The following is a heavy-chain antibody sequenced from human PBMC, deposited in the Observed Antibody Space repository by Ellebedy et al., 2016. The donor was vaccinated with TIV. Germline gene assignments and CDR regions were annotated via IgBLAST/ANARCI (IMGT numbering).Heavy chain of an antibody. CDR2: IIPIFGTA. D-gene: IGHD1-26*01. Sequence: SVKVSXXASGGTFSSYAISWVRQAPGQGLEWMGGIIPIFGTANYAQKFQGRVTITADKSTSTAYMELSSLRSEDTAVYYCARVPSGWELPDYWGQGTLVTVSS. CDR1: GGTFSSYA. V-gene: IGHV1-69*06. CDR3: ARVPSGWELPDY. J-gene: IGHJ4*02.